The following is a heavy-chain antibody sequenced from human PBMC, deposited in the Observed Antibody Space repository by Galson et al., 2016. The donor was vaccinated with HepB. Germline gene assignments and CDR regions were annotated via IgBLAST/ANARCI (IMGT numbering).Heavy chain of an antibody. CDR1: GYTFTTYA. CDR3: AGVKIGRSSGGYYYGMDV. J-gene: IGHJ6*02. Sequence: SVKVSCKASGYTFTTYAMHWVRQAPGQRLEWMGWINAGYGNTKNSQKFQGRATITRDTSASTAYMELSSLRSEDTAVYYCAGVKIGRSSGGYYYGMDVWGQGTTVTVSS. V-gene: IGHV1-3*01. D-gene: IGHD6-6*01. CDR2: INAGYGNT.